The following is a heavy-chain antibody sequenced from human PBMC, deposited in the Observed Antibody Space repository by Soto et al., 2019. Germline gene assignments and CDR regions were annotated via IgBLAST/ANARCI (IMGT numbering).Heavy chain of an antibody. V-gene: IGHV4-34*01. J-gene: IGHJ5*02. CDR1: GGSFSGYY. Sequence: PSETLSLTCAVSGGSFSGYYWSWIRQPPGKGLEWIGEINQSGSTNYNPSLQSRVTISVDTSKNQFSLKLSSVTAADTAVYYCARVPDRWGQGTLVTVSS. D-gene: IGHD2-2*01. CDR2: INQSGST. CDR3: ARVPDR.